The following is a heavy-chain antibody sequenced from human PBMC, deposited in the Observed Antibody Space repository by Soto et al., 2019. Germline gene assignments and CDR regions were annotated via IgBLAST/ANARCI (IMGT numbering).Heavy chain of an antibody. V-gene: IGHV1-18*01. CDR2: ISAYNGNT. CDR1: GYTFTSYG. CDR3: ARDGDIVVVPTRALGWFDP. D-gene: IGHD2-2*01. J-gene: IGHJ5*02. Sequence: QVQLVQSGAEVKKPGASVKVSCKASGYTFTSYGISWVRQAPGQGLEWMGWISAYNGNTNYAQKLQGRVTMTTDTPTSTAYMELRSLRSDDTAVYYCARDGDIVVVPTRALGWFDPWGQGTLVTVSS.